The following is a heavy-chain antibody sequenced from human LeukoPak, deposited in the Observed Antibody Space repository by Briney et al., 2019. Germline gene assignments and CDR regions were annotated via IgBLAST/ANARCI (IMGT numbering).Heavy chain of an antibody. CDR3: ARALQVRAFDI. D-gene: IGHD3-10*01. CDR2: ISSSSSYI. Sequence: GGSLRLSCVASGFTFGKYWMSWVRQAPGKGLEWVSSISSSSSYIYYADSVKGRFTISRDNAKNSLYLQMNSLRAEDTAVYYCARALQVRAFDIWGQGTMVTVSS. V-gene: IGHV3-21*01. J-gene: IGHJ3*02. CDR1: GFTFGKYW.